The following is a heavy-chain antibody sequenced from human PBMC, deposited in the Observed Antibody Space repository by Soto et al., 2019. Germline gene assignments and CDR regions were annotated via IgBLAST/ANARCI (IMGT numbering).Heavy chain of an antibody. CDR1: GGTFSSYA. D-gene: IGHD6-13*01. V-gene: IGHV1-69*13. CDR3: ASRYSSSWYNRDNGFDT. J-gene: IGHJ5*02. CDR2: IIPIFGTA. Sequence: ASVKVSCKASGGTFSSYAISWVRQAPGQGLEWMGGIIPIFGTANYAQKFQGRVTITADESTSTAYMELSSLRSEDTAVYYCASRYSSSWYNRDNGFDTWGQGTLVTVSS.